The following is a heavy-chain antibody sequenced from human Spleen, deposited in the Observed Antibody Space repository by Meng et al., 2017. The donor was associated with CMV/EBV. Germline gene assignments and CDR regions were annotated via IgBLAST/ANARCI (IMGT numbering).Heavy chain of an antibody. D-gene: IGHD6-6*01. J-gene: IGHJ4*02. CDR1: GFSFTSFW. CDR3: ARQAPYSSSSANY. V-gene: IGHV5-51*01. Sequence: KGSGFSFTSFWIGWVRQLPGKGLEWMGIIFPGDSDTRYSPSFQGQVTISADKSISTAYLQWSSLKASDSGMYYCARQAPYSSSSANYWGQGTLVTVSS. CDR2: IFPGDSDT.